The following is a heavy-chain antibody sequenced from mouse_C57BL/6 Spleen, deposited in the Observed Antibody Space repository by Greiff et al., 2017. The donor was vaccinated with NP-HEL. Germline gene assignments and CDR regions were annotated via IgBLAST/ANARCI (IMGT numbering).Heavy chain of an antibody. J-gene: IGHJ1*03. D-gene: IGHD1-1*01. V-gene: IGHV3-8*01. Sequence: DVMLVESGPGLAKPSQTLSLTCSVTGYSITSDYWNWIRKFPGNKLEYMGYISYSGSTYYNPSLKSRISITRDTPKNQYYLQLNSVTTEDTATYYCARYTTVVPPHWYFDVWGTGTTVTVSS. CDR2: ISYSGST. CDR1: GYSITSDY. CDR3: ARYTTVVPPHWYFDV.